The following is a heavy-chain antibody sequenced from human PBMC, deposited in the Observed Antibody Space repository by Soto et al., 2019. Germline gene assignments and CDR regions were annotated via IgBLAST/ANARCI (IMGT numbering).Heavy chain of an antibody. Sequence: WGSLRLSCEASGFNFIRSWIIWVRQAPGKGLEWVANMKEDGSEKYYADSVRGRFTISRDNAKNSVHLQMNSLRVEDTAVYYCARGFYTDYWGQGALVTVSS. CDR3: ARGFYTDY. J-gene: IGHJ4*02. CDR1: GFNFIRSW. V-gene: IGHV3-7*01. CDR2: MKEDGSEK. D-gene: IGHD3-3*01.